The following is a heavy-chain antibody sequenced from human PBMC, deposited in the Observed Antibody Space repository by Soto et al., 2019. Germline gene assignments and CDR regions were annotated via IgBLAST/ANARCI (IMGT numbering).Heavy chain of an antibody. Sequence: ASVKVSCKASESTFSTYLVHWVRQVHGQGLEWMGWHNGYNGQTEYSQKFQGRVTITRDTSAKTAYLELRSLTSEDTAVYYCAGPHDRAGLGTWGQGTLVTVSS. D-gene: IGHD1-1*01. V-gene: IGHV1-3*01. CDR3: AGPHDRAGLGT. J-gene: IGHJ5*02. CDR1: ESTFSTYL. CDR2: HNGYNGQT.